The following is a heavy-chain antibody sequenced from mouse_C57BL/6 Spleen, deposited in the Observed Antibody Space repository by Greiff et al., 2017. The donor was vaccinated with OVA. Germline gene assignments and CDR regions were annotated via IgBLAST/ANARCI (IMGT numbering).Heavy chain of an antibody. CDR2: ISYDGSN. Sequence: EVKLMESGPGLVKPSQSLSLTCSVTGYSITSGYYWNWIRQFPGNKLEWMGYISYDGSNNYNPSLKNRISITRDTSKNQFFLKLNSVTTEDTATYYCARYDGSRYWYFDVWGTGTTVTVSS. CDR3: ARYDGSRYWYFDV. CDR1: GYSITSGYY. D-gene: IGHD1-1*01. V-gene: IGHV3-6*01. J-gene: IGHJ1*03.